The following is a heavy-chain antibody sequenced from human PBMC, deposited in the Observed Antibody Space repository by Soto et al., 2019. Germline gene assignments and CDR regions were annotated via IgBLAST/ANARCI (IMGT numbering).Heavy chain of an antibody. V-gene: IGHV4-4*02. CDR3: ARGVWSYYASSGSLGAVDI. CDR1: GGSISSSNW. CDR2: IYHSGST. Sequence: PSETLSLTCAVSGGSISSSNWWSWVRQPPGKVLEWIGEIYHSGSTNYNPSLKSRVTISVDKSKNQFSLKLSSVTAADTAVYYCARGVWSYYASSGSLGAVDIWGQGTMVTVSS. D-gene: IGHD3-22*01. J-gene: IGHJ3*02.